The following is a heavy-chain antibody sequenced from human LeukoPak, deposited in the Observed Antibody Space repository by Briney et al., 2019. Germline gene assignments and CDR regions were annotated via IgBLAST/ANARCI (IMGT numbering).Heavy chain of an antibody. D-gene: IGHD5-24*01. Sequence: GASVKVSCKASGYTFTSYDINWVRQATGQGLEWMGWMNPNSGNTGYAQKFQGRVTMTRDTSISTAYMELSRLRSDDTAVYYCARELALSQSFDYWGQGTLVTVS. V-gene: IGHV1-8*01. CDR3: ARELALSQSFDY. J-gene: IGHJ4*02. CDR2: MNPNSGNT. CDR1: GYTFTSYD.